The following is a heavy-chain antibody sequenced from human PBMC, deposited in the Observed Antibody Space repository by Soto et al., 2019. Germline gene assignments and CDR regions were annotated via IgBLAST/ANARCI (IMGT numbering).Heavy chain of an antibody. CDR1: GINFNDYS. J-gene: IGHJ6*02. CDR2: ISSSGTYI. V-gene: IGHV3-21*01. Sequence: GSLILADESSGINFNDYSMDLVLQAPEKGLEWVSSISSSGTYIYYADSVKGRFAISRDNANNVMYLQMDTLRAEDTAVYYCVRAGNVFDVHYYGMDLWGQGTTVTVPS. D-gene: IGHD3-10*01. CDR3: VRAGNVFDVHYYGMDL.